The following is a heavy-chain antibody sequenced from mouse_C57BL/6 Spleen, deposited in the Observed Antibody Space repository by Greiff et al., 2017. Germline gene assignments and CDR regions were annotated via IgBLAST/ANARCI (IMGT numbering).Heavy chain of an antibody. CDR2: IDPSDSET. CDR3: ARWDLYAMDY. D-gene: IGHD4-1*01. CDR1: GYTFTSYW. J-gene: IGHJ4*01. Sequence: VQLQQSGAELVRPGSSVKLSCKASGYTFTSYWMHWVKQRPIQGLEWIGNIDPSDSETHYNQKFKDKATLTVDKSSSTAYIQLSSLTSEDSAVYYCARWDLYAMDYWGQGTSVTVSS. V-gene: IGHV1-52*01.